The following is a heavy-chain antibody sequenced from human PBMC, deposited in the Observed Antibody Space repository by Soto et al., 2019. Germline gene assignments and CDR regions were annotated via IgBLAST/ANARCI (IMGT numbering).Heavy chain of an antibody. CDR1: GFTFSSYA. CDR2: ISGSGCST. CDR3: AKMSDYYDSSGYFGAFDI. Sequence: GGSLRLSCAASGFTFSSYAMSWVRQAPGKGLEWVSAISGSGCSTYYADSVKGRVTISRDNSKNTLYLQMNSLRAEDTAVDYCAKMSDYYDSSGYFGAFDIWGQGTMVTVSS. V-gene: IGHV3-23*01. D-gene: IGHD3-22*01. J-gene: IGHJ3*02.